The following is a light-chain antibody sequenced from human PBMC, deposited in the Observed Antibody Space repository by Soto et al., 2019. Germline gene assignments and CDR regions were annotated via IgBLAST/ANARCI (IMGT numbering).Light chain of an antibody. CDR3: SSYTSTMTNV. V-gene: IGLV2-14*03. J-gene: IGLJ1*01. Sequence: QSVLTQPASVSGSPGQSITISCTGTSSDVGGFNSVSWYRLRPGTAPKLILYDVVDRPSGVSYRFSGSKSGNTASLTISGLQAADEADYFCSSYTSTMTNVFGSGTKFTV. CDR1: SSDVGGFNS. CDR2: DVV.